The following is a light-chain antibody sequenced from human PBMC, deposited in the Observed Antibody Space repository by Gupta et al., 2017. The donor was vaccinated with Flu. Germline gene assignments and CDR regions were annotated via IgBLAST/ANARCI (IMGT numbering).Light chain of an antibody. CDR2: EDY. CDR3: QSYDSSSQV. Sequence: NVILTQPHSVSGSPGKTVTISCTLSSGNIASNYVQWYQQRPGSSPTTVIYEDYQRPSGVPDRFSGSIDRSSNSASLSISGLKTEDEADYYCQSYDSSSQVFGGGTKLTVL. V-gene: IGLV6-57*01. J-gene: IGLJ3*02. CDR1: SGNIASNY.